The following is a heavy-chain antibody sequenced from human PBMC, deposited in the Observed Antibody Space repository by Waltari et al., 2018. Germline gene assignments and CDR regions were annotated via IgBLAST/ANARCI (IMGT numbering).Heavy chain of an antibody. J-gene: IGHJ5*02. V-gene: IGHV3-48*01. CDR3: ARRVVYRFDP. CDR2: ISSSKSTI. Sequence: EVQLVESGGGLVQPRGSLRLSCPASCLTFSPYTLNWVRQAPGKGLGWVSYISSSKSTIYYVDSVKGRFTISRDNAKNSLYLQMNSLRAEDTAVYYCARRVVYRFDPWGQGTLVTVSS. D-gene: IGHD2-8*02. CDR1: CLTFSPYT.